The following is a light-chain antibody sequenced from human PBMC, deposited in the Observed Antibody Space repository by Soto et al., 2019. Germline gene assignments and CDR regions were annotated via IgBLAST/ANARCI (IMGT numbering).Light chain of an antibody. CDR3: SSYTGSSTHV. Sequence: QSVLTQPASVSGSPGQSITISCTGTSSDVGGYNYVSWYQQHPGKAPKLMIYDVSNRPSEVSNRFSGSKSGNTASLTISGLQAEYEADYYCSSYTGSSTHVFGGGTKLTVL. J-gene: IGLJ2*01. V-gene: IGLV2-14*03. CDR2: DVS. CDR1: SSDVGGYNY.